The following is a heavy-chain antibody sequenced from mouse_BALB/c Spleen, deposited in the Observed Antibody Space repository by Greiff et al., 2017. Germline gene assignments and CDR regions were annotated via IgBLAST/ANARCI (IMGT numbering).Heavy chain of an antibody. D-gene: IGHD4-1*01. CDR3: ARTGTNDY. CDR1: GYTFSSYW. Sequence: QVQLKESGAELMKPGASVKISCKATGYTFSSYWLEWVKQRPGHGLEWIGEIFPGSGSTNYNEKFKGKATFTADTSSNTAYMQLSSLTSEDSAVYYYARTGTNDYWGQGTTLTVSS. V-gene: IGHV1-9*01. CDR2: IFPGSGST. J-gene: IGHJ2*01.